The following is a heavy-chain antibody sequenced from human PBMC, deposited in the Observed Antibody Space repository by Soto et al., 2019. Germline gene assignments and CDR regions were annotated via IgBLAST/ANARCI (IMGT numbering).Heavy chain of an antibody. V-gene: IGHV3-23*01. CDR1: GFTFSSFA. CDR2: INKSGGST. Sequence: EVQLLESGGGLVQPGGSLRLSCAASGFTFSSFAMSWVRQAPGKGLEWVSTINKSGGSTYYADSVKGRFTISRDNSKNILFLQIYGLRAEDTGVYYCAKHFLTTATTFDYWGRGTLVCVFS. J-gene: IGHJ4*02. D-gene: IGHD1-1*01. CDR3: AKHFLTTATTFDY.